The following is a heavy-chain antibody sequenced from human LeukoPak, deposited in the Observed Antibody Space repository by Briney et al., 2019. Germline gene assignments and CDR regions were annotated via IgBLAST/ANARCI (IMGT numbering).Heavy chain of an antibody. V-gene: IGHV4-61*02. CDR2: IYTSGST. D-gene: IGHD6-6*01. CDR1: GGSISRGTYY. CDR3: ARDDPRSSSLPHNAFDI. Sequence: SETLSLTCTVSGGSISRGTYYWAWIRQPGGKGLEWIERIYTSGSTNYNPSRKSRVTISVDTSKNQSSLKLSSVTAADTAMYYCARDDPRSSSLPHNAFDIWGQGTMVTVSS. J-gene: IGHJ3*02.